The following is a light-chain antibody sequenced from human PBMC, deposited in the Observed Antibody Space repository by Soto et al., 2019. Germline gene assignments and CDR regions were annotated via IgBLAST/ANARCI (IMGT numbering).Light chain of an antibody. J-gene: IGKJ4*01. Sequence: DIQMTQSPSSLSASVGDRVTITCRASQSISSYLNWYQQKPGKAPKLLIYAASSLQSGVPSRFSGSGSGTDFTLTISSLQPEDFAAYCCQKYNSAPLAFGGGTKVEIK. CDR1: QSISSY. CDR2: AAS. V-gene: IGKV1-39*01. CDR3: QKYNSAPLA.